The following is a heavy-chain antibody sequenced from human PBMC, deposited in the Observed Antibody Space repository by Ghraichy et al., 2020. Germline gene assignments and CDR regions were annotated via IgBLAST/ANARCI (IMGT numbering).Heavy chain of an antibody. J-gene: IGHJ4*02. Sequence: GGSLRLSCVASGVTFSSYSMNWVRQAPGKGLEWVSYISSSSSTKYYADSVKGRFTISRDNAKNSLYLQMNSLRAEDTAVYYCARALGAIFLDYWGQGTLVTVSS. D-gene: IGHD1-26*01. CDR2: ISSSSSTK. V-gene: IGHV3-48*01. CDR1: GVTFSSYS. CDR3: ARALGAIFLDY.